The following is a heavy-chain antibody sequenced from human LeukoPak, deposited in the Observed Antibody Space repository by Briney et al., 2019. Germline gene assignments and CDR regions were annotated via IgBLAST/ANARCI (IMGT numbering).Heavy chain of an antibody. V-gene: IGHV1-2*02. CDR2: INPNSGGT. D-gene: IGHD3-3*01. Sequence: GASVKVSCKASGYTFTSYYMHWVRQAPGQGLEWMGWINPNSGGTNYAQKFQGRVTMTRDASISTAYMELSRLRSDDTAVYYCARPLPGIRSVTTTYNWFDPWGQGTLVTVPS. J-gene: IGHJ5*02. CDR3: ARPLPGIRSVTTTYNWFDP. CDR1: GYTFTSYY.